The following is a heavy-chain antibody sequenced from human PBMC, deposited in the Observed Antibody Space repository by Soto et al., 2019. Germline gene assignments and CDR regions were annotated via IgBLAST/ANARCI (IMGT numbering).Heavy chain of an antibody. Sequence: QVQLVQSGAEVRKPGASVTVSCRSSGDSFNDYYIHWVRQAPGQGFEWMGWINPNGGVTKYAQKFQGWVILSRDTSSRTVYMQLSRLRSDDTAVYYCARESGGATATLAYYYCYMDVWGTGTTVTVSS. D-gene: IGHD5-12*01. CDR1: GDSFNDYY. CDR2: INPNGGVT. J-gene: IGHJ6*03. V-gene: IGHV1-2*04. CDR3: ARESGGATATLAYYYCYMDV.